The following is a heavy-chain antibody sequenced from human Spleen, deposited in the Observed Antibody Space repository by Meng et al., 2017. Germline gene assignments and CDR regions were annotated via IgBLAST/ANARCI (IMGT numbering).Heavy chain of an antibody. D-gene: IGHD3-10*01. Sequence: ASVKVSCKASGYTFTAYWLHWVRQAPGQGLDWMGRIDPRSGDTQYAQKFQGRVTMTRDTSISTAYMELSRLRSDDTAVYYCARDDGYYGSGSYYNDGFDYWGQGTRVTVAS. CDR2: IDPRSGDT. J-gene: IGHJ4*02. CDR3: ARDDGYYGSGSYYNDGFDY. V-gene: IGHV1-2*06. CDR1: GYTFTAYW.